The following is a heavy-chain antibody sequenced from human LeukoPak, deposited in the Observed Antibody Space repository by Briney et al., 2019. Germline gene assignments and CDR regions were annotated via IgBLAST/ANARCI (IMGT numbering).Heavy chain of an antibody. CDR2: INPHSGGT. D-gene: IGHD4-17*01. Sequence: ASVKVSCKASGYTFTDNYMHWVRQAPGQGLEWMGWINPHSGGTNYAQKFQGRVTMTRDTSISTAYMELSWLKSDDTAVYYCARGDSGDYTRIDSWGQGTLVTVSS. CDR1: GYTFTDNY. J-gene: IGHJ4*02. CDR3: ARGDSGDYTRIDS. V-gene: IGHV1-2*02.